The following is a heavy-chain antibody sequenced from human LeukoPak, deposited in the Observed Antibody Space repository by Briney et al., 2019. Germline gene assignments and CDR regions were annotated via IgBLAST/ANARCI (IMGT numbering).Heavy chain of an antibody. D-gene: IGHD1/OR15-1a*01. CDR1: GGSISSHY. CDR3: ARDSRTDYYYYYMDV. Sequence: SETLSLTCTVSGGSISSHYWSWIRQPPGKGLEWIGYIYYSGSTNYNPSLKSRVTVSVDTSKNQFSLKLSSVTAADTAVYYCARDSRTDYYYYYMDVWGKGTTVTVSS. J-gene: IGHJ6*03. CDR2: IYYSGST. V-gene: IGHV4-59*11.